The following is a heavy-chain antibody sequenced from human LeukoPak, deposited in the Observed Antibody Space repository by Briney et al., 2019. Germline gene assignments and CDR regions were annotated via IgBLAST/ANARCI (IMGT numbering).Heavy chain of an antibody. V-gene: IGHV4-59*01. J-gene: IGHJ4*02. CDR2: IFYSGRN. Sequence: SETLSLTCTVSGGSISTNYGSWIRQPPGKGLEWIGNIFYSGRNNYKPSLRSRVTMSVDTSKNQFSLKLSSVTAADTAVYYCARVNDRGSWLDHWGQGTLVTVSS. D-gene: IGHD3-16*01. CDR3: ARVNDRGSWLDH. CDR1: GGSISTNY.